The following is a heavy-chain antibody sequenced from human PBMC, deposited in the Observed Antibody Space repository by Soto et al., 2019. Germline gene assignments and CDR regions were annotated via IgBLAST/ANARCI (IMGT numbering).Heavy chain of an antibody. CDR1: GGSISSYY. Sequence: SETLSLTCTVSGGSISSYYWSWIRQPAGKGLEWIGRIYTSGSTNYNPSLKSRVTMSVDTSKNQFSLKLSSVSAADTAVYYCARVRSSGWLNWFDPWGQGTLVTVSS. CDR3: ARVRSSGWLNWFDP. V-gene: IGHV4-4*07. J-gene: IGHJ5*02. D-gene: IGHD6-19*01. CDR2: IYTSGST.